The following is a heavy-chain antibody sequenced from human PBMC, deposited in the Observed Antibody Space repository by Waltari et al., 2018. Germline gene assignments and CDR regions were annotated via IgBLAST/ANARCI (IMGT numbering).Heavy chain of an antibody. CDR2: IYTSGST. V-gene: IGHV4-61*02. CDR1: GGSISSGSHD. J-gene: IGHJ3*02. Sequence: QVQLQESGPGLVKPSQTLSLTCTVSGGSISSGSHDWSWIRQPAGKGLEWMWRIYTSGSTNYNPSLKSRVTISVDTSKNQFSLKLSSVTAADTAVYYCARGIRNNDAFDIWGQGTMVTVSS. CDR3: ARGIRNNDAFDI.